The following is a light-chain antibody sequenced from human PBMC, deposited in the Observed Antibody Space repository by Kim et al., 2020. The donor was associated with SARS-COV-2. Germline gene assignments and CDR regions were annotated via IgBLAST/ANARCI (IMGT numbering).Light chain of an antibody. Sequence: GKTVTISCTRSSGRIVSTYVQWYQQRTGSSPTTVIFENTYRPSGVPDRFSGSVDSSSNSASLTISGLRTEDEADYYCQSYDRDKVIFGGGTKVTVL. CDR3: QSYDRDKVI. V-gene: IGLV6-57*01. CDR2: ENT. J-gene: IGLJ2*01. CDR1: SGRIVSTY.